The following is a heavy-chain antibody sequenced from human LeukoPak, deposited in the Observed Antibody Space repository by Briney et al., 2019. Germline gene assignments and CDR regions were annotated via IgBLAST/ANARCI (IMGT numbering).Heavy chain of an antibody. CDR1: GFTFSSYW. CDR3: AKGLPGSGYYYFDY. V-gene: IGHV3-74*01. Sequence: GGSLRLSCAASGFTFSSYWMHWVRQAPGKGLVWVSRINSDGSSTSYADSVKGRFTISRDNAKNTLYLQMNSLRAEDTAVYYCAKGLPGSGYYYFDYWGQGTLVTVSS. J-gene: IGHJ4*02. CDR2: INSDGSST. D-gene: IGHD3-3*01.